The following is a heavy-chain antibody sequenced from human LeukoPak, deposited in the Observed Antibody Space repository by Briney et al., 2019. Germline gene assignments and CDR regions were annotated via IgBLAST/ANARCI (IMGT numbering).Heavy chain of an antibody. Sequence: PGGSLRLSCAASGFTFDDYGMSWVRQAPGKGLEWVSVIYSGGSTYYADSVKGRFTISRDNSKNTLYLQMNSLRAEDTAVYYCAGDRDLTWAFDIWGQGTMVTVSS. J-gene: IGHJ3*02. CDR2: IYSGGST. CDR3: AGDRDLTWAFDI. CDR1: GFTFDDYG. V-gene: IGHV3-66*01. D-gene: IGHD3/OR15-3a*01.